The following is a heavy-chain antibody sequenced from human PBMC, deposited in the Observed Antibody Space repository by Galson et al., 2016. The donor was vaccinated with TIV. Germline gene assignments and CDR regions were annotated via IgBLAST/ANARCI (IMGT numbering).Heavy chain of an antibody. Sequence: SLRLSCAASGLTFSSYALTWVRQAPGKGLEWVSAITGGGGSSYYADSVKGRFTISRDHSKKMLYLQLNSLRAEDTAVYYCAKVPSSVFSYYYGIDVWGPGTTVTVA. V-gene: IGHV3-23*01. CDR2: ITGGGGSS. CDR1: GLTFSSYA. D-gene: IGHD3-22*01. J-gene: IGHJ6*02. CDR3: AKVPSSVFSYYYGIDV.